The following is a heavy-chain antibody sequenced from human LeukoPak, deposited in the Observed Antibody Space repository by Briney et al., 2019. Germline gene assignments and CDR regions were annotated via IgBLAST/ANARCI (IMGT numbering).Heavy chain of an antibody. CDR2: INHSGST. Sequence: SETLPLTCAVYGGSFSGYYWSWIRQPPGKGLEWIGEINHSGSTNYNPSLKSRVTISVDTSKNQFSLKLSSVTAADTAVYYCARGFGATWFGDRYYYYYMDVWGKGTTVTISS. V-gene: IGHV4-34*01. D-gene: IGHD3-10*01. CDR1: GGSFSGYY. J-gene: IGHJ6*03. CDR3: ARGFGATWFGDRYYYYYMDV.